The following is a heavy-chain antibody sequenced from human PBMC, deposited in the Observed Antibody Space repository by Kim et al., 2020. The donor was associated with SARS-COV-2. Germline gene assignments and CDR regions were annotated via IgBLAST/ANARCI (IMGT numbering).Heavy chain of an antibody. CDR3: ARLFDP. CDR2: QVGREK. V-gene: IGHV3-7*04. Sequence: QVGREKNNVDLVKGRFTISRDNAKTSLYLQMSSLRAEDTAVYYCARLFDPWGQGTLVTVSS. J-gene: IGHJ5*02.